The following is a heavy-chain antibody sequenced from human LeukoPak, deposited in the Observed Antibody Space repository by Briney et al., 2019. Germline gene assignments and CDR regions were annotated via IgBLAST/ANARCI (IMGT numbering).Heavy chain of an antibody. V-gene: IGHV1-18*01. D-gene: IGHD3-22*01. CDR3: ARVYDSSGYSGFNWFDP. Sequence: ASVKVSCKASGYTFTSYGISWVRQAPGQGLEWMGWISAYNGNTNYAQKLQGRVTMTTDTSTSTAYMELRSLRSDDTAVYYCARVYDSSGYSGFNWFDPWGQGTLVTVS. CDR1: GYTFTSYG. J-gene: IGHJ5*02. CDR2: ISAYNGNT.